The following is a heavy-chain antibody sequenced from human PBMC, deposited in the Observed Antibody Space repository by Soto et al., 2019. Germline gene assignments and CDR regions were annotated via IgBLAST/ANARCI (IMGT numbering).Heavy chain of an antibody. Sequence: PSETLSLTCAVSGGSISSSNWWSWVRQPPGKGLEWIGEIYYSGSTNYNPSLKSRVTISVDTSKNQFSLKLSSVTAADTAVYYCARALILTGYYIHDAFDIWGQGTMVTVSS. CDR2: IYYSGST. J-gene: IGHJ3*02. CDR1: GGSISSSNW. V-gene: IGHV4-4*02. D-gene: IGHD3-9*01. CDR3: ARALILTGYYIHDAFDI.